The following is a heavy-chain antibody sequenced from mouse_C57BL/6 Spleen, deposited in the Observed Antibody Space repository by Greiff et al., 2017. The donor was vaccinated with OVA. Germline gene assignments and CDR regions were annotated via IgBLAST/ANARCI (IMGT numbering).Heavy chain of an antibody. CDR3: ARSGGYYWYFDV. CDR2: INPGSGGT. Sequence: VNVVESGAELVRPGTSVKVSCKASGYAFTNYLIEWVKQRPGQGLEWIGVINPGSGGTNYNEKFKGKATLTADKSSSTAYMQLSSLTSEDSAVYFCARSGGYYWYFDVWGTGTTVTVSS. V-gene: IGHV1-54*01. CDR1: GYAFTNYL. J-gene: IGHJ1*03. D-gene: IGHD1-1*02.